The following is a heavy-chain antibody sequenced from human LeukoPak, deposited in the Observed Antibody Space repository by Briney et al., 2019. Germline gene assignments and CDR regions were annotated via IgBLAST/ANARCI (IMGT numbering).Heavy chain of an antibody. J-gene: IGHJ4*02. V-gene: IGHV3-23*01. CDR2: IIGSSGST. CDR1: GFSFNNYA. D-gene: IGHD5-12*01. CDR3: AKGAYDYIEIAYFDY. Sequence: GGSLRLSCVASGFSFNNYAMNWVRQAPGKGLEWVTLIIGSSGSTFYADSVKGRFTISRDKSKNTLYLQMNSLRADDTAVYYCAKGAYDYIEIAYFDYWGQGSLVTVSS.